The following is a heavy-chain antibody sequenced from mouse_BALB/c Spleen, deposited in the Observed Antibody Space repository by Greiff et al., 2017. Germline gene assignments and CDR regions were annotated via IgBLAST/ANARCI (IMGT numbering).Heavy chain of an antibody. D-gene: IGHD4-1*01. CDR3: ASWEPGTRYAMDY. CDR2: ISCYNGAT. J-gene: IGHJ4*01. Sequence: LVKTGASVKISCKASGYSFTGYYMHWVKQSHGKSLEWIGYISCYNGATSYNQKFKGKATFTVDTSSSTAYMQFNSLTSEDSAVYYCASWEPGTRYAMDYWGQGTSVTVSS. CDR1: GYSFTGYY. V-gene: IGHV1S34*01.